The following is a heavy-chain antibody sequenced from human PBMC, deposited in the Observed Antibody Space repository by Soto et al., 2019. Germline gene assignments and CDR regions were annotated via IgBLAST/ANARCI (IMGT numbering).Heavy chain of an antibody. Sequence: QVQLVQSGAEVKKPGASVKVSCKASGYTFTSYGISWVRQAPGQGLDWMGWISAYNGNTNYAQKVQGRVTMTTDTSTSTAYMELRNLRSDDTAVYYCARDYYYDSSGYYYGKPRHFDYWGQGTLVTVSS. D-gene: IGHD3-22*01. J-gene: IGHJ4*02. CDR2: ISAYNGNT. V-gene: IGHV1-18*01. CDR3: ARDYYYDSSGYYYGKPRHFDY. CDR1: GYTFTSYG.